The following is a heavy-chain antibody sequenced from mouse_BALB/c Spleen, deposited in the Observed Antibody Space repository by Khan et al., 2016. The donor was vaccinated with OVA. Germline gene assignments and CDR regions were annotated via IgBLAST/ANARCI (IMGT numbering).Heavy chain of an antibody. J-gene: IGHJ1*01. CDR2: INTYTGEP. D-gene: IGHD6-1*01. CDR3: ANGGSYWYFDV. V-gene: IGHV9-1*02. Sequence: QIQLVQSGPELMKPGETVKISCKASGYTFTNYGMNWVKQAPGKGLKWMGCINTYTGEPTYTDDFKGRFAFSLETSASHAYLQLNNINNEDMATYVCANGGSYWYFDVWGAGTTVTVSS. CDR1: GYTFTNYG.